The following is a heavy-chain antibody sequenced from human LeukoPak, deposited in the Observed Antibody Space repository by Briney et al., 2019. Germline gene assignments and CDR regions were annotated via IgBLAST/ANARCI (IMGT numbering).Heavy chain of an antibody. Sequence: LETLSLTCTVSGGSISSSSYYWGWIRQPPGKGLEWIGSIYYSGSTYYNPSLKSRVTISVDTSKNQFSLKLSSVTAADTAVYYCARQEDVVVVAAIPRFDYWGQGTLVTVSS. V-gene: IGHV4-39*01. J-gene: IGHJ4*02. CDR1: GGSISSSSYY. D-gene: IGHD2-15*01. CDR3: ARQEDVVVVAAIPRFDY. CDR2: IYYSGST.